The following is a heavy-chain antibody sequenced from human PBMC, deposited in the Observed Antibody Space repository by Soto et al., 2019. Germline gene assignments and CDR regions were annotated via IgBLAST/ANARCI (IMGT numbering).Heavy chain of an antibody. J-gene: IGHJ4*02. Sequence: GGSLRLSCAASGFPFSAHSMNWVRQAPGRGLEWVSSISSSSGHIYYADSVKGRFTISRDNAKTSLYLQMNSLRAEDTAVYYCAGELATVTSGNYWGQGTLVTVSS. CDR3: AGELATVTSGNY. D-gene: IGHD4-17*01. CDR1: GFPFSAHS. V-gene: IGHV3-21*01. CDR2: ISSSSGHI.